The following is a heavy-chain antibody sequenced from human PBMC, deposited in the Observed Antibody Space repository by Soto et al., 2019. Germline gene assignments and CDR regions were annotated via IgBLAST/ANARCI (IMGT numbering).Heavy chain of an antibody. J-gene: IGHJ4*02. D-gene: IGHD4-17*01. CDR2: VKSDGSST. Sequence: GGSLRLSCAASGFTFSNYWMHWVRQGPGKGLVWVARVKSDGSSTSYADSVKGRFTITKDTSKNQVVLTMTNMDPVDTATYYCAHSGAHTVTTDFDYWGQGTLVTVSS. CDR3: AHSGAHTVTTDFDY. CDR1: GFTFSNYW. V-gene: IGHV3-74*01.